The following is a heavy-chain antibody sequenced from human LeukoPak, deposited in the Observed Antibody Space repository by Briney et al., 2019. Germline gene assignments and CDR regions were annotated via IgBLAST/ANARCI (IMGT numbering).Heavy chain of an antibody. V-gene: IGHV4-34*01. CDR2: INHSGST. J-gene: IGHJ4*02. CDR1: GGSFSGYY. Sequence: SETLSLTCAVYGGSFSGYYWSRIRQPPAKGLEWIGEINHSGSTNYNPSLKSRVTISVDTSKNQFSLKLSSVTAADTAVYYCARGLLGYSYGWPLTYYFDYWGQGTLVTVSS. D-gene: IGHD5-18*01. CDR3: ARGLLGYSYGWPLTYYFDY.